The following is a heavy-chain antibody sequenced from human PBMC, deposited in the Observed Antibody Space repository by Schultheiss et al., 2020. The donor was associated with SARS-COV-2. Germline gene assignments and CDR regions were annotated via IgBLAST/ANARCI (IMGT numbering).Heavy chain of an antibody. CDR3: ARHRRRLAALRD. Sequence: GGSLRLSCKGSGYSFTSYWIGWVRQMPGKGLEWMGIIYPGDSDTRYSPSFQGQVTISADKSISTAYLQWSSLKASDTAMYYCARHRRRLAALRDWGQGTLVTVSS. CDR1: GYSFTSYW. D-gene: IGHD6-6*01. J-gene: IGHJ4*02. V-gene: IGHV5-51*01. CDR2: IYPGDSDT.